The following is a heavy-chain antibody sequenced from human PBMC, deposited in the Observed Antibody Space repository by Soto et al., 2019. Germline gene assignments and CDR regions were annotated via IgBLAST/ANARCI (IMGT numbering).Heavy chain of an antibody. D-gene: IGHD5-12*01. CDR3: ARSLVATFLDY. V-gene: IGHV3-53*01. Sequence: GGSLRLSCAASGFTFSSYDMHWVRQATGKGLEWVSVIYSGGSTYYADSVKGRFTISRDNSKNTLYLQMNSLRAEDTAVYYCARSLVATFLDYWGQGTLVTVLL. CDR2: IYSGGST. CDR1: GFTFSSYD. J-gene: IGHJ4*02.